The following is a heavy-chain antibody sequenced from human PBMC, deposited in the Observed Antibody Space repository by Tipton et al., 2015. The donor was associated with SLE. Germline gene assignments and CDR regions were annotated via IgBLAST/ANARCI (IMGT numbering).Heavy chain of an antibody. J-gene: IGHJ6*02. D-gene: IGHD2-2*01. CDR3: ASMIVVIPVEARRDGMDV. CDR2: INHSGST. CDR1: GGFISGSGYY. V-gene: IGHV4-39*07. Sequence: TLSLTCPLSGGFISGSGYYWSWIRQPPGKGLEWIGEINHSGSTNYNPSLKSRVTMSVDTSKNQFSLKLSSVTAADTAVYYCASMIVVIPVEARRDGMDVWGQGTTVTVSS.